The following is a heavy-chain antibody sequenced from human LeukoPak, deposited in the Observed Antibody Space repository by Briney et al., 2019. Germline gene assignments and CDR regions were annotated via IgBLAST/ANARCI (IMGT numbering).Heavy chain of an antibody. CDR1: GYTLTELS. V-gene: IGHV1-24*01. J-gene: IGHJ4*02. CDR2: FDPEDGET. Sequence: GASVKVSCKVSGYTLTELSMHWVRQAPGKGLEWMGGFDPEDGETIYAQKFQGRVTMTEDTSTDTAYMELSRLRSDDTAVYYCATGPRYFDWLLNDYWGQGTLVTVSS. D-gene: IGHD3-9*01. CDR3: ATGPRYFDWLLNDY.